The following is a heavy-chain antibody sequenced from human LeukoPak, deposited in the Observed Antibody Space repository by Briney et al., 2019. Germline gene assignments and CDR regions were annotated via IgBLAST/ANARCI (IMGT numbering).Heavy chain of an antibody. V-gene: IGHV1-8*03. J-gene: IGHJ6*03. CDR1: GYTFTSYD. D-gene: IGHD3-10*01. CDR2: MNPNSGNT. CDR3: ARGLMVRGVIITVDYYYYMDV. Sequence: ASVKVSCKASGYTFTSYDINGVRQATGQGLEWMGWMNPNSGNTGYAQKFQGRVTITRNTSISTAYMELSSLRYEDTAVYYCARGLMVRGVIITVDYYYYMDVWGKGTTATVSS.